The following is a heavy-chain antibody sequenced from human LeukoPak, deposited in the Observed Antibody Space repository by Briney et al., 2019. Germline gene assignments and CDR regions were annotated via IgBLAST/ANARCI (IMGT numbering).Heavy chain of an antibody. Sequence: ASVKVSCKASGCTFTSYDINWVRQATGQGLEWMGWMNPNSGNTGYAQKFQGRVTMTRNTSISTAYMELSSLRSEDTGVYYCARGALLAVAGFQRHCYGMDVWGQGTTVTVSS. CDR3: ARGALLAVAGFQRHCYGMDV. D-gene: IGHD6-19*01. V-gene: IGHV1-8*01. J-gene: IGHJ6*02. CDR2: MNPNSGNT. CDR1: GCTFTSYD.